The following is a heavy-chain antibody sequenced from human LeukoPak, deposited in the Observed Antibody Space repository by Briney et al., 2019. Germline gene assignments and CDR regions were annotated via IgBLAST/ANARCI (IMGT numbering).Heavy chain of an antibody. J-gene: IGHJ3*02. CDR3: ARGYYDSSGYYWGPPAAFDI. D-gene: IGHD3-22*01. Sequence: GGSLRLSCAASGFIFDDYAVHWVRQAPGKGLEWVSGISWNSGSMEYADSVKGRFTISRDNAKNSLYLQMNSLRAEDTAVYYCARGYYDSSGYYWGPPAAFDIWGQGTMVTVSS. V-gene: IGHV3-9*01. CDR2: ISWNSGSM. CDR1: GFIFDDYA.